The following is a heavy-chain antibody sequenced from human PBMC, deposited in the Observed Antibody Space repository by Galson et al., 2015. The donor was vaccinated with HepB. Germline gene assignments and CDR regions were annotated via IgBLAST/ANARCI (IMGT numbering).Heavy chain of an antibody. Sequence: SLRLSCAASGFTFSSYNMNWVRQAPGKGLEWFSFISSSSYTIYYADSVKGRFTISRDNAKNSLYLQMNGLRDEDTAVYYCARAWYYYDTDGPGALDMWGQGTMVTVSS. CDR1: GFTFSSYN. CDR2: ISSSSYTI. V-gene: IGHV3-48*02. J-gene: IGHJ3*02. CDR3: ARAWYYYDTDGPGALDM. D-gene: IGHD3-22*01.